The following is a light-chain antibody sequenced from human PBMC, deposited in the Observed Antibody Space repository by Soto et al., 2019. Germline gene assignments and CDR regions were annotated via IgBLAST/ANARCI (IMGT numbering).Light chain of an antibody. CDR2: GAS. V-gene: IGKV3-15*01. CDR3: QQYNNRPPYRT. J-gene: IGKJ1*01. CDR1: QSVGSN. Sequence: EIVMTQSPATLSVSPGERATLSCRASQSVGSNLAWYQLKPGQAPRLLIYGASTRATGIPARFSGSGSGTAFTLTISSLQSEYVAIYYCQQYNNRPPYRTFGQGTKVEIK.